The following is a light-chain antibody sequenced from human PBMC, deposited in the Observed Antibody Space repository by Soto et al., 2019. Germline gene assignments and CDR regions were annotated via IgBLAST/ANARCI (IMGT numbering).Light chain of an antibody. V-gene: IGKV1-27*01. CDR1: QGISSY. J-gene: IGKJ1*01. CDR3: QKYNSAPRT. CDR2: AAS. Sequence: IRMTQSPSSFSASTGDRVTITCRASQGISSYLAWYQQKPGKAPKLLIYAASTLQSGVPSRFSGSGSGTDFTLTISSLQPEDVATYYCQKYNSAPRTFGQGTKVDNK.